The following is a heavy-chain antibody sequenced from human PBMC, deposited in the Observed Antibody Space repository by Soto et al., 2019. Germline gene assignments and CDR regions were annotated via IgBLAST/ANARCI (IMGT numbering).Heavy chain of an antibody. CDR3: ARESEDLTSNFDY. V-gene: IGHV3-21*06. CDR1: GFTFTRYS. Sequence: GASVKVSCAASGFTFTRYSMNWLRQAPGKGLEWVSPISSTTNYIYYGDSMKGRFTISRDNAKNSLYLEMNSLRAEDTAVYYCARESEDLTSNFDYWGQGTLVTVSS. J-gene: IGHJ4*02. CDR2: ISSTTNYI.